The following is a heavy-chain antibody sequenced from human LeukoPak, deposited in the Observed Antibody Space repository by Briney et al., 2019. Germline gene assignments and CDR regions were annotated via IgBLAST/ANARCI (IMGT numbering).Heavy chain of an antibody. J-gene: IGHJ4*02. CDR1: GGSISSYY. Sequence: SETLSLTCTVSGGSISSYYWSWIRQPPGKGLEWIGYIYYSGSTNYNPFLKSRVTISVDTSKNQFSLKLSSVTAADTAVYYCARGPSLLFDYWGQGTLVTVSS. V-gene: IGHV4-59*01. CDR2: IYYSGST. CDR3: ARGPSLLFDY. D-gene: IGHD3-10*01.